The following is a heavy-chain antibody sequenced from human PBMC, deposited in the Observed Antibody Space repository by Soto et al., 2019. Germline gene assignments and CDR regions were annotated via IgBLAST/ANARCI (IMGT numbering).Heavy chain of an antibody. CDR1: GFTSRTFF. J-gene: IGHJ4*02. Sequence: QVQLVESGGGVVQPGTSLRLSCVGSGFTSRTFFIHWARQAPGKGLEWVALTSYDGSNAYYGDSVKGRFTISRDNSKNTVDLQMDSLRVEDTALYYCARWGTTGGLDFWGQGTLVSVSS. CDR3: ARWGTTGGLDF. CDR2: TSYDGSNA. V-gene: IGHV3-30*03. D-gene: IGHD3-16*01.